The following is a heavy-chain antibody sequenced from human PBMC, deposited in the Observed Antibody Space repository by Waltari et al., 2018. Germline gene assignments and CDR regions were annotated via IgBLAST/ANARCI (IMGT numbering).Heavy chain of an antibody. J-gene: IGHJ6*02. Sequence: QLQLQESGSGLVKPSQTLSLTCAVSGDSISSGCYSWSWIRQPPGKGLEWIGYIYHSGSTYCNPSLKSRVTISVDRSKNQFSLRLSSVTAADTAVYYCARDLGNHYFGMDVWGQGTTVTVSS. CDR2: IYHSGST. CDR3: ARDLGNHYFGMDV. D-gene: IGHD1-26*01. V-gene: IGHV4-30-2*01. CDR1: GDSISSGCYS.